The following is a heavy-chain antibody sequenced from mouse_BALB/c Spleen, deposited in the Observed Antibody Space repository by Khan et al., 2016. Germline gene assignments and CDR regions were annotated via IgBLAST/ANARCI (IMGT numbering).Heavy chain of an antibody. V-gene: IGHV5-4*02. CDR2: ISDGGSYT. CDR1: GFTFSDYY. Sequence: EVELVESGGGLVKPGGSLKLSCAASGFTFSDYYMYWVRQTPEKRMEWVATISDGGSYTYYPDSVKGRFTISRDNAKNNLYLQMRSLKSEDTAMTYRARDGLRRGFAYWGQGTLVTVSA. CDR3: ARDGLRRGFAY. D-gene: IGHD2-4*01. J-gene: IGHJ3*01.